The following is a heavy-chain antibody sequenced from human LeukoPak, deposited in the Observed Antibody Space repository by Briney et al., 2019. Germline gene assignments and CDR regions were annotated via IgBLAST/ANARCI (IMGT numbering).Heavy chain of an antibody. J-gene: IGHJ4*02. V-gene: IGHV3-23*01. D-gene: IGHD1-1*01. CDR2: ISGSNDNT. CDR3: ARDWGTTGTTGWMFDY. Sequence: GGSLRLSCAASGFTFSNYAMSWVRQAPGKGLEWVSSISGSNDNTYYADSVKDRFTISRDNSKNTLSLQMNSLRAEDTAVYYCARDWGTTGTTGWMFDYWGQGTLVTVSS. CDR1: GFTFSNYA.